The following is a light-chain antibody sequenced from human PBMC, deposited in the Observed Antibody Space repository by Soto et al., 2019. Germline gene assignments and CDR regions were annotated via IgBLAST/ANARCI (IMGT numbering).Light chain of an antibody. CDR3: SSYAGSNNYV. Sequence: QSVLTQPPSASGSPGQSVTMSCTGTSSDVGGYNYVSWYQQHPGKAPKLMIYEVSKRPSGVPDRFSGSKSGNTASLTVSGLQAEDEADYYCSSYAGSNNYVFGTGTKVTAL. V-gene: IGLV2-8*01. J-gene: IGLJ1*01. CDR2: EVS. CDR1: SSDVGGYNY.